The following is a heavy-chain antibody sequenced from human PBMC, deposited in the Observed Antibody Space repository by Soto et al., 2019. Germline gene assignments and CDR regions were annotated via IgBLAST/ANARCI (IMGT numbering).Heavy chain of an antibody. V-gene: IGHV2-5*02. Sequence: QITLKESGPTLVKPTQTLTLTCTFSGFSLSTSGVGVGWIRQPPGKALEWLALIYWDDDKRYSPSLKSRLTITKDTSKNQVVLTMTNMDPVDTATYYCAHIGEGVVVAATTHFDYWGQGTLVTVSS. J-gene: IGHJ4*02. CDR2: IYWDDDK. D-gene: IGHD2-15*01. CDR1: GFSLSTSGVG. CDR3: AHIGEGVVVAATTHFDY.